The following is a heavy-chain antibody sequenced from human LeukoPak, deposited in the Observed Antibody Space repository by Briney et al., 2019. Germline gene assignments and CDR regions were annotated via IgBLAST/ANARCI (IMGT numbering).Heavy chain of an antibody. V-gene: IGHV4-34*01. Sequence: SETLSLTCAVYGGSFSGYYWSWIRQPPGKGLEWIGEINHSGSTNYNPSLKSRVTISVDTSKNQFSLKLSSVAAAGTAVYYCARGRGVIPFDYWGQGTLVTVSS. CDR1: GGSFSGYY. J-gene: IGHJ4*02. CDR3: ARGRGVIPFDY. CDR2: INHSGST. D-gene: IGHD3-16*02.